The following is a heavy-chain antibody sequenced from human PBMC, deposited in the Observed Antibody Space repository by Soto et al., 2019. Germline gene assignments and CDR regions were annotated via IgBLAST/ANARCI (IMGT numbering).Heavy chain of an antibody. V-gene: IGHV1-3*01. D-gene: IGHD4-17*01. CDR3: ARDLATVTYYYCYGMDV. CDR1: GYTFTSYA. CDR2: INAGNGNT. Sequence: ASVKVSCKASGYTFTSYAMHWVRQAPGQSLEWMGWINAGNGNTKYSQKFQGRVTITRDTSASTAYMELSSLRSEDTAVYYCARDLATVTYYYCYGMDVWGQGTTVTVSS. J-gene: IGHJ6*02.